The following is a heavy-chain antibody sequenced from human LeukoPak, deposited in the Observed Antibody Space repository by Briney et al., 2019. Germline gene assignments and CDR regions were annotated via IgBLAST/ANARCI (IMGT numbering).Heavy chain of an antibody. D-gene: IGHD3-3*01. CDR2: IYSGGST. V-gene: IGHV3-53*05. CDR1: GFTVSSNY. CDR3: ARGPTYYDFWSGPWYYYYYMDV. Sequence: GGSLRLSCAASGFTVSSNYMNWVRQAPGKGLEWVSVIYSGGSTYYADSVKGRFTISRDNSKNTLYLQMNSLRAEDTAVYYCARGPTYYDFWSGPWYYYYYMDVWGKGTTVTVSS. J-gene: IGHJ6*03.